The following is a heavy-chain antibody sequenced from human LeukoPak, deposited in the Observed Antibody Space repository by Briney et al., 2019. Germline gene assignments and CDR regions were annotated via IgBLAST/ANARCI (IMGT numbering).Heavy chain of an antibody. Sequence: PGGSLKLSRAGSGFTFSSYDMNWVRQAPGKGLEWLAYISTSSRTIYYADSVKGRFTISRDNAKNSLYLQMNTLRAEDTAVYYCARGLGFWGQGTLVTVSS. CDR2: ISTSSRTI. D-gene: IGHD6-25*01. CDR3: ARGLGF. CDR1: GFTFSSYD. V-gene: IGHV3-48*01. J-gene: IGHJ4*02.